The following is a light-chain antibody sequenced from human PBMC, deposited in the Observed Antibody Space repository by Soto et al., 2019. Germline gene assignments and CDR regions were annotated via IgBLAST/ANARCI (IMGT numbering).Light chain of an antibody. CDR1: QSVSSN. J-gene: IGKJ1*01. CDR3: QQYNNWPRMS. Sequence: EIVMTQSPATLSVSPGERATLSCRASQSVSSNLAWYQQKPGQAPRLLIYGASTRATGIPARFSGSGSGTEVTLTISSLKSADCAVYYCQQYNNWPRMSFGQGTKVEIK. V-gene: IGKV3-15*01. CDR2: GAS.